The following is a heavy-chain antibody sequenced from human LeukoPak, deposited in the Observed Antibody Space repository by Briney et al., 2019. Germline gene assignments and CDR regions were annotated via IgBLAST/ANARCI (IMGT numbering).Heavy chain of an antibody. V-gene: IGHV3-48*04. CDR3: AELGITMIGGV. D-gene: IGHD3-10*02. CDR1: GFTFTHYG. Sequence: PGGSLRLSCAASGFTFTHYGMNWVRQAPGKGLEWVSGIRANGETTYYADSVRGRFTISRDNAKNSLYLQMNSLRAEDTAVYYCAELGITMIGGVWGKGTTVTISS. J-gene: IGHJ6*04. CDR2: IRANGETT.